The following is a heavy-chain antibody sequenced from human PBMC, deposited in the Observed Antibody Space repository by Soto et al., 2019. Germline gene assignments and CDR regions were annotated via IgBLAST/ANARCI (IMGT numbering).Heavy chain of an antibody. D-gene: IGHD3-9*01. CDR2: IYYSGST. J-gene: IGHJ4*02. CDR3: ARSTNPRQLRYFDRPPGTLGHYFDY. CDR1: GGSISSGGYY. Sequence: QVQLQESGPGLVKPSQTLSLTCTVSGGSISSGGYYWSWIRQHPGKGLEWIGYIYYSGSTYYNSSLKSRVPISVDTSKNQYSLKLRSVTAADTAVYYCARSTNPRQLRYFDRPPGTLGHYFDYWGQGTLVTVSS. V-gene: IGHV4-31*03.